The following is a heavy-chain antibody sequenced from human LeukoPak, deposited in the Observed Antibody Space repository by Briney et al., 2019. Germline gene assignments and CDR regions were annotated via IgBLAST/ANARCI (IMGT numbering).Heavy chain of an antibody. Sequence: GRSLRLSCAASGFAFSNHAMHWVRQAPGKGLEWVAVISYDGGTKYYADSVKGRFTISRDNSKNTLYLQMNSLRAEDTAVYYCAKDKMAYSTSSWDYWGQGTLVTVSS. CDR2: ISYDGGTK. V-gene: IGHV3-30*18. J-gene: IGHJ4*02. CDR3: AKDKMAYSTSSWDY. D-gene: IGHD6-6*01. CDR1: GFAFSNHA.